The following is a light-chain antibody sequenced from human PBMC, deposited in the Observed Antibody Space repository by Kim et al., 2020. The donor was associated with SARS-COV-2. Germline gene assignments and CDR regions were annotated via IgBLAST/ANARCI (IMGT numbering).Light chain of an antibody. V-gene: IGLV2-8*01. Sequence: QSALTQPPSASGSPGQSVTISCTGTSSDVGGYNYVSWYQQRPGKAPKLMIYKVNKRPSGVPDRFSGPRSGNTASLTVSGLQAEDEADYYCSSYVRSNNYVFGTGTKVTVL. J-gene: IGLJ1*01. CDR2: KVN. CDR1: SSDVGGYNY. CDR3: SSYVRSNNYV.